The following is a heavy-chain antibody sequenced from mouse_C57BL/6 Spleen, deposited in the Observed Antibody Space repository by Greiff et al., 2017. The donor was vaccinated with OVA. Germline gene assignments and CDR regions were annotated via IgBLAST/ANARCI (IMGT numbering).Heavy chain of an antibody. CDR2: ISSGGSYT. D-gene: IGHD4-1*01. J-gene: IGHJ1*03. Sequence: EVKVVESGGDLVKPGGSLKLSCAASGFTFSSYGMSWVRQTPDKRLEWVATISSGGSYTYYPDSVKGRFTISRDNAKNTLYLQMSSLKSEDTAMYYCARELGRGCFDVWGTGTTVTVSS. CDR1: GFTFSSYG. V-gene: IGHV5-6*01. CDR3: ARELGRGCFDV.